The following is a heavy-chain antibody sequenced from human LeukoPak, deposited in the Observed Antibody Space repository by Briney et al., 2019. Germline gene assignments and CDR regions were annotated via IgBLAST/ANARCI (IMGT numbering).Heavy chain of an antibody. CDR3: ARDGSFYQFDF. J-gene: IGHJ4*02. V-gene: IGHV1-2*02. Sequence: ASVKVSCKASGYTFTDYYIHWVRQAPGQGLEWMGWINPNTGGTNYAQKFQGRVTMTRDTSISTAYMDLSSLTSDDTAVYYCARDGSFYQFDFWGQGTLVTVSS. CDR2: INPNTGGT. D-gene: IGHD1-26*01. CDR1: GYTFTDYY.